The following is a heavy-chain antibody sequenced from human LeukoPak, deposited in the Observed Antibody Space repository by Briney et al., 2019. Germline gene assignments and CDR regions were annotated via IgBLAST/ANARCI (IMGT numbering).Heavy chain of an antibody. CDR3: ARGPDYDILADYFDY. CDR1: GFTFSSYG. D-gene: IGHD3-9*01. CDR2: IRFDGSNK. J-gene: IGHJ4*02. Sequence: GGSLRLSCAATGFTFSSYGMNWVRQAPGKGLEWVAFIRFDGSNKYYSDSVKVRFTISRDNSKNTLYLQMNSLRAEDTAVYYCARGPDYDILADYFDYWGQGTLVTVSS. V-gene: IGHV3-30*02.